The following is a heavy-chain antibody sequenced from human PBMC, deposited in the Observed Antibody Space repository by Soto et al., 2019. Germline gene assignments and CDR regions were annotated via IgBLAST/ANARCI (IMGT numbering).Heavy chain of an antibody. Sequence: QVQLVQSGAEVKKPGSSVKVSCKASGGTFSSYTISWVRQAPGQGLEWMGRIIPILGIANYAQKFQGRVTITADKSTSTAYMELSSLRSEDTAVYYCARGPYRNYYYYSYMDVWGKGTTVTVSS. J-gene: IGHJ6*03. CDR3: ARGPYRNYYYYSYMDV. V-gene: IGHV1-69*02. D-gene: IGHD2-21*01. CDR2: IIPILGIA. CDR1: GGTFSSYT.